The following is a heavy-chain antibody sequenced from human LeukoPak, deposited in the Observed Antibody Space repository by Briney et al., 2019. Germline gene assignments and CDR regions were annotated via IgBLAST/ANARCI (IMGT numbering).Heavy chain of an antibody. J-gene: IGHJ5*02. V-gene: IGHV3-53*05. D-gene: IGHD1-26*01. CDR1: GFTVSSNY. CDR3: ARGPSGSYWGYNWFDP. Sequence: PGGSLRLSCAASGFTVSSNYMSWVRQAPGKGLEWVSVIYSGGSTYYADSVKGRFTISRDNSKNTLYLQMNSLRAEDTAVYYCARGPSGSYWGYNWFDPWGQGTLVTVSS. CDR2: IYSGGST.